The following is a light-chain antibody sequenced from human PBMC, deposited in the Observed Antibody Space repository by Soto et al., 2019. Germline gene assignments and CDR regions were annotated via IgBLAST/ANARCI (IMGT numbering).Light chain of an antibody. V-gene: IGKV1-9*01. CDR2: DAS. CDR1: QGISSY. J-gene: IGKJ1*01. CDR3: LQYNSFWT. Sequence: DIQLTQSPSFLSASVGDRVTITCRASQGISSYLAWYQQKPGKAPKILIFDASSLETGVPSRFSGSGSGTEFTLTISSLQPDDFATYYCLQYNSFWTFGQGTKVDIK.